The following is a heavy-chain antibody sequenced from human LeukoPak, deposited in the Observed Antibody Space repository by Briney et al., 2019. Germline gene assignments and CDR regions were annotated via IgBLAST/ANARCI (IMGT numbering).Heavy chain of an antibody. CDR1: GGSISSGGYY. J-gene: IGHJ4*02. CDR2: IYYSGST. V-gene: IGHV4-31*03. Sequence: SETLSLTCTVSGGSISSGGYYWSWIRQHPGKGLEWIGYIYYSGSTYYNPSLKSRVTISVDTSKNQFSLKLSSVTAADTAVYYCARAYIVVVPAAVDFDYWGQGTLVTVSS. D-gene: IGHD2-2*01. CDR3: ARAYIVVVPAAVDFDY.